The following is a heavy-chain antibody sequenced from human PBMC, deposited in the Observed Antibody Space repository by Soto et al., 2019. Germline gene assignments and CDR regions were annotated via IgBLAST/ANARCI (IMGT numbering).Heavy chain of an antibody. Sequence: QVQLVESGGGVVQPGRSLRLSCAASGFTFSSYAMHWVRQAPGKGLEWVAVISYDGSNKYYADSVKGRFTISRDNSKNTLYLQMNSLRAEETAVYYCVRTDIGRYFDWLPPSENYYYYGMDVWGQGTTVTVSS. D-gene: IGHD3-9*01. CDR1: GFTFSSYA. V-gene: IGHV3-30-3*01. CDR3: VRTDIGRYFDWLPPSENYYYYGMDV. J-gene: IGHJ6*02. CDR2: ISYDGSNK.